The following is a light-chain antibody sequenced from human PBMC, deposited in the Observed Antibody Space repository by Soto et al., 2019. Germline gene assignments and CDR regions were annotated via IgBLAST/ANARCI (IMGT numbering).Light chain of an antibody. J-gene: IGKJ1*01. Sequence: VLTQSPDSLSLSPGERATLSCRASQYISTKLAWYQQKPGQAPRLLFSGAFNRATDTPDRFSGSGSGTDFTLIISGVEADDFAMYYCQQYGDSPWTFGQGTRVDFK. V-gene: IGKV3-20*01. CDR1: QYISTK. CDR3: QQYGDSPWT. CDR2: GAF.